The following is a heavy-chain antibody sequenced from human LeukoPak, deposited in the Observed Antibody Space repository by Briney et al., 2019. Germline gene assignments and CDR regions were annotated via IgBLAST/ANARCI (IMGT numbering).Heavy chain of an antibody. CDR3: AREQGILQPPFDAFDI. V-gene: IGHV3-7*01. CDR2: IKQGGSEK. J-gene: IGHJ3*02. Sequence: QSGGSLRLSCAASGFTFSSYWMSWVRQAPGKGLEWVANIKQGGSEKYYVDSVKGRFAISRDNAKNSLYLQMNSLRAEDTAVYYCAREQGILQPPFDAFDIWGQGTMVTVSS. CDR1: GFTFSSYW. D-gene: IGHD1-1*01.